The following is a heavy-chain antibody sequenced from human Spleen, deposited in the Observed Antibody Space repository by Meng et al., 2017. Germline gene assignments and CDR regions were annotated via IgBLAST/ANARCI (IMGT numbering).Heavy chain of an antibody. CDR2: IDPDSNYI. V-gene: IGHV3-21*01. CDR3: ARFSPYVGITTGGIGHYAFDI. CDR1: GFTFSSYS. D-gene: IGHD6-13*01. J-gene: IGHJ3*02. Sequence: GGSLRLSCAASGFTFSSYSMNWLRQAPGKGLEWVSTIDPDSNYIFYADSVKGRFTISRDNAKISLYLRMNSLRAEDTAVYYCARFSPYVGITTGGIGHYAFDIWGQGTMVTVSS.